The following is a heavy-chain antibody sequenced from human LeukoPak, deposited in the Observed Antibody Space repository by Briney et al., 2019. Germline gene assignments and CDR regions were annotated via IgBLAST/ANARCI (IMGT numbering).Heavy chain of an antibody. CDR3: AREFSGYIDF. CDR1: GYTFINYY. V-gene: IGHV1-46*01. D-gene: IGHD1-26*01. CDR2: INPSGGGT. Sequence: GASVKVSFKASGYTFINYYMHWVRQAPGQGLEWMGIINPSGGGTSYAQKFQGRVTMTRDTSTGTVYMEVSSLRSEDTAVYYCAREFSGYIDFWGQGTLVTVSS. J-gene: IGHJ4*02.